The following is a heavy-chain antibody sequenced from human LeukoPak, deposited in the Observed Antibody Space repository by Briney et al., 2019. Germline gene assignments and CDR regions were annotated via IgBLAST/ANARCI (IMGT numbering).Heavy chain of an antibody. CDR3: ARVGRGDHTWGSYYCDH. V-gene: IGHV4-59*01. CDR2: ISPSGST. Sequence: SETLSLTCAVYGGSFSGYYWSWIRQPPGKGLEWIGYISPSGSTSYNPSLKSRVTFSVDTSKSQFSLRLTSVTAADTAVYYCARVGRGDHTWGSYYCDHWGQGTLVSVSS. J-gene: IGHJ4*02. D-gene: IGHD3-16*01. CDR1: GGSFSGYY.